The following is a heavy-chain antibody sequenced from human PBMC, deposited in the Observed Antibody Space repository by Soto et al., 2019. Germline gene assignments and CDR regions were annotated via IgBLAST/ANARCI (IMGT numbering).Heavy chain of an antibody. CDR3: ARGGDRFDGMDV. J-gene: IGHJ6*02. Sequence: SETLSLTCAVYGGSFSGYYWSWIRQPPGKGLEWIGEINHSGSTNYNPSLKSRVTISVDTSKNQFSLKLSSVTAADTAVYYCARGGDRFDGMDVWGQGTTVTVSS. CDR1: GGSFSGYY. D-gene: IGHD3-16*01. V-gene: IGHV4-34*01. CDR2: INHSGST.